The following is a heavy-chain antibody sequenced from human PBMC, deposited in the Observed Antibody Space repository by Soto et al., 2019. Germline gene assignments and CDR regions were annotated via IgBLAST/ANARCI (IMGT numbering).Heavy chain of an antibody. CDR3: AKDTGYYDSSGYYPLCYYGMDV. CDR1: GGSIGGVGYR. J-gene: IGHJ6*02. CDR2: IYHSGST. Sequence: SETLSLSRAVSGGSIGGVGYRWSWIRQTPGKGLEWIGYIYHSGSTYYNPSLKSRVTISVDTSKNQFSLKLSSVTAADTAVYYCAKDTGYYDSSGYYPLCYYGMDVWGQGTTVTVSS. D-gene: IGHD3-22*01. V-gene: IGHV4-30-2*01.